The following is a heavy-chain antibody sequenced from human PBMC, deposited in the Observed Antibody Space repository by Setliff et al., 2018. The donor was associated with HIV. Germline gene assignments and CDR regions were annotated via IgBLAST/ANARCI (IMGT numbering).Heavy chain of an antibody. D-gene: IGHD1-1*01. CDR1: GYTFTSYC. J-gene: IGHJ4*02. CDR3: ARRARESTALHSDWNDVLFFDY. V-gene: IGHV1-18*01. CDR2: ISAYNGNT. Sequence: ASVKVSCKASGYTFTSYCISWVRQAPGQGLEWMGWISAYNGNTNYAQKLQGRVTMTTDTSTSTAYMELRSLRSDDTAVYYCARRARESTALHSDWNDVLFFDYWGQGTLVTVSS.